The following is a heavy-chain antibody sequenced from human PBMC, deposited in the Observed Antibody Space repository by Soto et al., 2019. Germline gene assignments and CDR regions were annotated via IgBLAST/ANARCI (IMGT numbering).Heavy chain of an antibody. CDR2: IVVGSGNT. Sequence: SVKVSCKASGFTFTSSAVQWVRQARGQRLEWIGWIVVGSGNTNYAQKFQERVTITRDVSTSTAYMELSSLRSEDTAVYYCAPGGRYGSGSFDGYWGQGTLVTVSS. J-gene: IGHJ4*02. D-gene: IGHD3-10*01. CDR1: GFTFTSSA. CDR3: APGGRYGSGSFDGY. V-gene: IGHV1-58*01.